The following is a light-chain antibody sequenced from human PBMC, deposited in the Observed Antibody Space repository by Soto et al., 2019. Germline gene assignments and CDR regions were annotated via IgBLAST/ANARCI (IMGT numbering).Light chain of an antibody. Sequence: NVLAQSPATLSLSPGERATLSCRASQRVSGNFLAWYHQKSGQSPRLLISSSSTRAPGTPSRFSGSGSGTDFTLTIGRLEAEDVGVYYCQQYATSPMTFGQGTRVEIK. CDR1: QRVSGNF. CDR2: SSS. J-gene: IGKJ1*01. CDR3: QQYATSPMT. V-gene: IGKV3-20*01.